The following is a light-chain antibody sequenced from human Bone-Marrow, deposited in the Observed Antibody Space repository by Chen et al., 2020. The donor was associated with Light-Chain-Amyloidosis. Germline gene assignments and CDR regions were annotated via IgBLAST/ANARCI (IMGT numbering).Light chain of an antibody. CDR2: DDS. Sequence: SYVLTQPSSVSVAPGQTATIACGGNNIGSTSVHWYQQTPGQAPLLVVYDDSDRPSGIPERLSGSNTGNTAPLTISRVEAGDEADYYCQVWDRSSDRPVFGGRTKLTVL. V-gene: IGLV3-21*02. J-gene: IGLJ3*02. CDR1: NIGSTS. CDR3: QVWDRSSDRPV.